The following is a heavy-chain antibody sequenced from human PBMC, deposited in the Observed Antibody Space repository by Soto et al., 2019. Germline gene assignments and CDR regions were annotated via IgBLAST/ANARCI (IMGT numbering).Heavy chain of an antibody. J-gene: IGHJ5*02. D-gene: IGHD6-13*01. CDR2: VSAYNGDT. V-gene: IGHV1-18*01. Sequence: ASVKVSCKASGYTFTSYGISWVRQAPGQGLEWMGWVSAYNGDTNYAQKLQGRVTMTTDTSTSTAYMELRSLRSDDTAVYYCATAEPRIAALFNWFDPWGQGTRVTVSS. CDR1: GYTFTSYG. CDR3: ATAEPRIAALFNWFDP.